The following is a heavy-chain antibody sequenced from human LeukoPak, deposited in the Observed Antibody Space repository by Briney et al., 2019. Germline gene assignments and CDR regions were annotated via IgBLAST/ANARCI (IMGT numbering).Heavy chain of an antibody. CDR1: GFTFSSYA. CDR2: ISYDGSNK. V-gene: IGHV3-30-3*01. Sequence: GGSLRLSCAASGFTFSSYAMHWVRQAPGKGLEWVAVISYDGSNKYYADSVKGRFTISRDNSKNTLYLQLNSLRAEDTAVYYCARDLGYYYDHWGQGTLVTVSS. D-gene: IGHD6-13*01. J-gene: IGHJ4*02. CDR3: ARDLGYYYDH.